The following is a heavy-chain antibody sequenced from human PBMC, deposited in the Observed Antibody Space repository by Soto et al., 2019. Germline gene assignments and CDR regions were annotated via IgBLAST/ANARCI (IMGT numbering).Heavy chain of an antibody. D-gene: IGHD3-3*01. CDR3: TTVGFPIFGLYYYYGMDG. CDR1: GFTFSNAW. Sequence: GGSLRLSCAASGFTFSNAWMNWVRQAPGKGLEWVGRIKSKTDGGTTDYAAPVKGRFTISRDDSKNTLYLQMNSLKTEDTAVYYCTTVGFPIFGLYYYYGMDGWAQGTTVTFSS. J-gene: IGHJ6*01. CDR2: IKSKTDGGTT. V-gene: IGHV3-15*07.